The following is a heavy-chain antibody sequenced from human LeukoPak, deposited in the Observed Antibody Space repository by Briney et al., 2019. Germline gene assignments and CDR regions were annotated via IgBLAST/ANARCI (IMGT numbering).Heavy chain of an antibody. J-gene: IGHJ4*02. V-gene: IGHV1-46*01. D-gene: IGHD3-10*01. CDR2: INPSGGST. CDR3: ARAGPEYYYGSGSYVD. Sequence: ASVKVSCKASGYTFTSYYMHWVRQAPGQGLEWMGIINPSGGSTSYAQKFQGRVTMTRDTSISTAYMELSRLRSDDTAVYYCARAGPEYYYGSGSYVDWGQGTLVTVSS. CDR1: GYTFTSYY.